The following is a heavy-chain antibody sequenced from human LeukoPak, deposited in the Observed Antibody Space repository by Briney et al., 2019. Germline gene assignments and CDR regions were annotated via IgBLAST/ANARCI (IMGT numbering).Heavy chain of an antibody. Sequence: HPGGSLRLSCAASGFTFSSYWMHWVRQAPGKGLVWVSRINSDGSSTSYADSVKGRFTISRDNAKNTLYLQMNSLGAEDTAVYYCARGLLTTSYYYGMDVWGQGTTVTVSS. V-gene: IGHV3-74*01. D-gene: IGHD4-17*01. CDR2: INSDGSST. CDR3: ARGLLTTSYYYGMDV. J-gene: IGHJ6*02. CDR1: GFTFSSYW.